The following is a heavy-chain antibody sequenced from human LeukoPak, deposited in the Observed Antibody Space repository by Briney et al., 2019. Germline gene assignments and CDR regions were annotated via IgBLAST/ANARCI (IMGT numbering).Heavy chain of an antibody. V-gene: IGHV6-1*01. CDR3: ARDLDPEGYYDSSGYYLYAFDI. J-gene: IGHJ3*02. CDR2: TYYRSKWYN. CDR1: GDSVSSNSAA. Sequence: SQTLSLTCAISGDSVSSNSAAWNWIRQSPSRGLEWLGRTYYRSKWYNDYAVSVKSRITINPDTSKNQFSLQLNSVTPEDTAVYYCARDLDPEGYYDSSGYYLYAFDIWGQGTMVTVSS. D-gene: IGHD3-22*01.